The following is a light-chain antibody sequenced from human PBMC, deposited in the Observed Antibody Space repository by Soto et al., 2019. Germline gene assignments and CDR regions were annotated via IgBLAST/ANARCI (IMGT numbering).Light chain of an antibody. V-gene: IGKV3-11*01. J-gene: IGKJ4*01. CDR2: DAS. Sequence: EIVLTQSPATLSLSPGERATLSCRASQSVSSYLAWYQQKPGQAPRLLIYDASNRATGIPARFSGSGSGTECTLTISSLEPEDFAVYYCQQRSNWPPARTFGGGTKVEIK. CDR3: QQRSNWPPART. CDR1: QSVSSY.